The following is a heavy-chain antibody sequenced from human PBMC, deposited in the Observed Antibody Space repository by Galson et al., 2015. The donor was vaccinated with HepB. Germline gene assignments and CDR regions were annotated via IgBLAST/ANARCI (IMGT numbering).Heavy chain of an antibody. V-gene: IGHV6-1*01. CDR3: AREFMVRGVIMNSHFDY. CDR1: GDSVSSNSAA. D-gene: IGHD3-10*01. CDR2: TYYRSKWYN. Sequence: CAISGDSVSSNSAAWNWIRQSPSRGLEWLGRTYYRSKWYNDYAVSVKSRITINPDTSKNQFSLQLNSVTPEDTAVYYCAREFMVRGVIMNSHFDYWGQGTLVTVSS. J-gene: IGHJ4*02.